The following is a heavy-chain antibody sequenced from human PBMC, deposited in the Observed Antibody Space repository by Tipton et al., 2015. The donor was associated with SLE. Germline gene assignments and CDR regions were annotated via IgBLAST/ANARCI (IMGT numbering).Heavy chain of an antibody. J-gene: IGHJ3*02. CDR2: IYDSGST. V-gene: IGHV4-59*01. D-gene: IGHD1-26*01. CDR3: ATVNSGRYDALDI. Sequence: TLSLTCTVSGGSISSGYWSWIRQFPGKGLEWMGYIYDSGSTNYNPSLKSRVTISVDTSKKQFSLKLNSVTAADTAIYYCATVNSGRYDALDIWGPGTLVTVSS. CDR1: GGSISSGY.